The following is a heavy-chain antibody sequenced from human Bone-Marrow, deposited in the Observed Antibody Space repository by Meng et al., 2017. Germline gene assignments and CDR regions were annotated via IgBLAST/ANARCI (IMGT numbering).Heavy chain of an antibody. D-gene: IGHD6-19*01. CDR2: ISSSSSYI. Sequence: GESLKISCAASGFTFSSYSMNWVRQAPGKGLEWVSSISSSSSYIYYADSVKGRFTISRDNAKNSLYLQMNSLRAEDTAVYYCARDRESSGWYSILDYWGQGTLVTVSS. CDR1: GFTFSSYS. J-gene: IGHJ4*02. CDR3: ARDRESSGWYSILDY. V-gene: IGHV3-21*01.